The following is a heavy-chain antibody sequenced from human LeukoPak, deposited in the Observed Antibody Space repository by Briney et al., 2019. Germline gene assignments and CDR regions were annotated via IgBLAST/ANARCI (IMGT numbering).Heavy chain of an antibody. J-gene: IGHJ3*02. CDR1: GFTFSSYS. D-gene: IGHD3-16*01. CDR2: ISSSSSYI. V-gene: IGHV3-21*01. CDR3: AREMSSGEAFDI. Sequence: PGGSLRLSCAASGFTFSSYSMNWVRQAPGKGLEWVSSISSSSSYIYYADSVKGRFTISRDNAKNSLYLQMNSLRAEDTAVYYCAREMSSGEAFDIWGQGTMVTVSS.